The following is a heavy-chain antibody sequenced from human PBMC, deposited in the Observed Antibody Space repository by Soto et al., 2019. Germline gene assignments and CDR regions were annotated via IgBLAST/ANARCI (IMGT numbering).Heavy chain of an antibody. CDR3: ARGGKGFWSGHDY. V-gene: IGHV4-34*01. J-gene: IGHJ4*02. Sequence: QVQLQQWGAGLLKPSETLYLTCAVYGGSFSGYYWSWIRQPPGKGLEWIGEINHSGSTNYNPSLKSRVTISVDTSKNQFSLKPSSVTAADTAVYYCARGGKGFWSGHDYWGQGTLVTVSS. CDR2: INHSGST. D-gene: IGHD3-3*01. CDR1: GGSFSGYY.